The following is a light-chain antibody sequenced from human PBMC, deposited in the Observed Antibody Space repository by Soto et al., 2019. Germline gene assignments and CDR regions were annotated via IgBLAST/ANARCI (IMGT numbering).Light chain of an antibody. CDR2: DVN. CDR1: SSDVGGYNY. CDR3: SSYTSSNSPV. Sequence: QSVLTQPASVSGSPGQSITISCTGTSSDVGGYNYVSWYQQHPGKAPQLMIYDVNNRPSGVSSRFSGFKSGITASLTISGLQAEDEADYYSSSYTSSNSPVFGTGTKVTVL. V-gene: IGLV2-14*01. J-gene: IGLJ1*01.